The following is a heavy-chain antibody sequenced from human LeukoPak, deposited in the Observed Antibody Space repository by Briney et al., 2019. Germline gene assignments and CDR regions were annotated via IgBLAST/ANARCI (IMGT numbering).Heavy chain of an antibody. Sequence: GGSLRLSCAASGFTFSSYAMHWVRQAPGKGLEWVAVISYDGSNKYYADSVKGRFTISRDNSKNTLYPQMNSLRAEDTAVYYCALGSGAYYYYGMDVWGQGTTVTVSS. J-gene: IGHJ6*02. CDR2: ISYDGSNK. CDR1: GFTFSSYA. CDR3: ALGSGAYYYYGMDV. V-gene: IGHV3-30-3*01.